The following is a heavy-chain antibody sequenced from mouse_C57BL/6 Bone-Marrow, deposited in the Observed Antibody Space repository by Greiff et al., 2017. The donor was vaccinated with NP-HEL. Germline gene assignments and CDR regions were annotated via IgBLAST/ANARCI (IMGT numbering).Heavy chain of an antibody. V-gene: IGHV10-1*01. CDR3: VRDYYGSRFAY. Sequence: EVKVVESGGGLVQPKGSLKLSCAASGFSFNTYAMNWVRQAPGKGLEWVARIRSKSNNYATYYADSVKDRFTISRDDSESMLYLQMNNLKTEDTAMYYCVRDYYGSRFAYWGQGTLVTVSA. CDR1: GFSFNTYA. D-gene: IGHD1-1*01. J-gene: IGHJ3*01. CDR2: IRSKSNNYAT.